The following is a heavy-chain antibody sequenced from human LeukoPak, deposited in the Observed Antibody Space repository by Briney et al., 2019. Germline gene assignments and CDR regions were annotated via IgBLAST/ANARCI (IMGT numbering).Heavy chain of an antibody. Sequence: PSETLSLTCTVSGGSITNYWSWLRQPAGKGLEWIGRIYSSGTTNYNPSLKSRVTMSIDTTQFSLKLSSVTAADTAVYFCACGVAAAGWLYFDYWGQGSLVTVSS. CDR3: ACGVAAAGWLYFDY. J-gene: IGHJ4*02. V-gene: IGHV4-4*07. CDR2: IYSSGTT. CDR1: GGSITNY. D-gene: IGHD6-13*01.